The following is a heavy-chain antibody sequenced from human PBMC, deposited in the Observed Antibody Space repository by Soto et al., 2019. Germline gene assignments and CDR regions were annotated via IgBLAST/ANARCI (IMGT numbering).Heavy chain of an antibody. CDR3: AKDLQHTSYYDFWSGSPTGYYYYGMDV. CDR2: ISYDGSNK. Sequence: QPGGSLRLSCAASGFTFSSYGMDWVRQAPGKXLEWVAVISYDGSNKYYADSVKGRFTISRDNSKNTLYLQMNSLRAEDTAVYYCAKDLQHTSYYDFWSGSPTGYYYYGMDVWGQGTTVTVSS. D-gene: IGHD3-3*01. J-gene: IGHJ6*02. CDR1: GFTFSSYG. V-gene: IGHV3-30*18.